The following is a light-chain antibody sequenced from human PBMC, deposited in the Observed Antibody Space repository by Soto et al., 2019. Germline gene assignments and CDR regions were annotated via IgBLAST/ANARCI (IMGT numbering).Light chain of an antibody. CDR2: DAS. CDR3: QQRSNWPPLT. J-gene: IGKJ4*01. Sequence: ETVLTQSPGTLSLSPGERATLSCRSSQSVSSHYLAWYQQKPGQAPRLLIYDASNRATGIPARFSGSGSGTDFTLTISSLEPEDFAVYYCQQRSNWPPLTFGGGTKVDIK. CDR1: QSVSSHY. V-gene: IGKV3-11*01.